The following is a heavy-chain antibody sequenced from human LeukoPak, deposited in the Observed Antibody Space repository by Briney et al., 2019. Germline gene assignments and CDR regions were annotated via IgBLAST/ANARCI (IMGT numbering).Heavy chain of an antibody. CDR2: ISYDESDK. CDR3: AKDRSNTWSFDS. CDR1: GFLLTDYG. Sequence: GGSLRLSCAASGFLLTDYGMHWVRQAPGKGLEWLSMISYDESDKFYADSVRGRFTISRDTSRNTLYLQMYSLRVEDTAVYFCAKDRSNTWSFDSCGQGTLVTVSS. D-gene: IGHD6-13*01. V-gene: IGHV3-30*18. J-gene: IGHJ4*02.